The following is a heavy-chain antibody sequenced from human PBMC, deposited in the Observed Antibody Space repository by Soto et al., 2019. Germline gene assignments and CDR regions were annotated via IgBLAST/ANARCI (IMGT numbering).Heavy chain of an antibody. CDR2: INAGNGNT. Sequence: ASVKVSCKASGYTFTSYAMHWVRQAPGQRLEWMGWINAGNGNTKYSQKFQGRVTITRDTSASTAYMELSSLRSEDTAVYYCARDSHYDFWSGTYYFDYWGQGNLVTVSS. D-gene: IGHD3-3*01. CDR1: GYTFTSYA. V-gene: IGHV1-3*01. J-gene: IGHJ4*02. CDR3: ARDSHYDFWSGTYYFDY.